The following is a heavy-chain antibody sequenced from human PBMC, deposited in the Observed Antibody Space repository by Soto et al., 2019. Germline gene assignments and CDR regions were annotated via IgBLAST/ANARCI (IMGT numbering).Heavy chain of an antibody. V-gene: IGHV3-7*03. CDR3: ARMYYDILTGYSPYFDY. J-gene: IGHJ4*02. CDR2: IKQDGSEK. Sequence: EVQLVESGGGLVQPGGSLRLSCAASGFTFSSYWMSWVRQAPGKGPEWVANIKQDGSEKYYVDSVKGRFTISRDNAKNSLYLQMNSLRAEDTAVYYCARMYYDILTGYSPYFDYWGQGTLVTVSS. CDR1: GFTFSSYW. D-gene: IGHD3-9*01.